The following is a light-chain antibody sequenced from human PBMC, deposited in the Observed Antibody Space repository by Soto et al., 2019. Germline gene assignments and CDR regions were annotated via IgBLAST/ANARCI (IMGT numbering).Light chain of an antibody. J-gene: IGLJ1*01. CDR1: SSGVGVYNY. CDR3: CSYAGSYTFV. Sequence: QSALTQPRSVSGSPGQSVTISCTGTSSGVGVYNYVSWYQQYPGIAPKIMIYDVSKRPSGVPDRFSGSKSDNTASLTISGLQAEDEADYYCCSYAGSYTFVFGIGTKVTVL. V-gene: IGLV2-11*01. CDR2: DVS.